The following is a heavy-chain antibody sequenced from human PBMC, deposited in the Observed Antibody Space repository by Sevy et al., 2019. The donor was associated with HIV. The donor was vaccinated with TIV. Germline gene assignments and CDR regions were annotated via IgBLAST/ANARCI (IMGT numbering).Heavy chain of an antibody. CDR1: SGSISNSTYY. CDR3: ARSNDY. J-gene: IGHJ4*02. CDR2: IYYGGST. V-gene: IGHV4-39*01. Sequence: SETLSLTCTVSSGSISNSTYYWGWIRQPPGKGLELIGTIYYGGSTYYNPSLKSRVTISVDTSKNQFSLKLSSVTAADTAVYYCARSNDYWGQGTLVTVSS.